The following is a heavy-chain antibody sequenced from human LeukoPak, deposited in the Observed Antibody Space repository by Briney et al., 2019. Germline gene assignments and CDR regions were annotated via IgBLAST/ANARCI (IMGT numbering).Heavy chain of an antibody. Sequence: PSETLSLTCTVSGGSISSYYWSWIRQPPGKGLEWIGYIYYSGSTNYNPSLKSRVTISVDTSKNQFSLKLSSVTAADTAVYYCASLSPPSGDLIDYWGQGTLVTVSS. CDR2: IYYSGST. CDR1: GGSISSYY. J-gene: IGHJ4*02. V-gene: IGHV4-59*12. CDR3: ASLSPPSGDLIDY. D-gene: IGHD4-17*01.